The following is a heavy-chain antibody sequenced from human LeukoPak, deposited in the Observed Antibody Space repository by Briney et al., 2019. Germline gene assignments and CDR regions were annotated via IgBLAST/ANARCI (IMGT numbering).Heavy chain of an antibody. CDR3: AGGGQWLDPFDY. CDR2: IYTSGST. D-gene: IGHD6-19*01. Sequence: SETLSLTRTVSGGSISSYYWSWIRQPAGKGLEWTGRIYTSGSTNYNPSLKSRVTMSVDTSENQFSLKLTSVTATDTAVYYCAGGGQWLDPFDYWGQGTLVTVSS. CDR1: GGSISSYY. V-gene: IGHV4-4*07. J-gene: IGHJ4*02.